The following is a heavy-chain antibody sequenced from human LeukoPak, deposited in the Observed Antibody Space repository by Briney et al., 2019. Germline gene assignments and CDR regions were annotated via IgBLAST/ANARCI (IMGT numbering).Heavy chain of an antibody. Sequence: GGSLRLSCVASGFTFSSYWMGWVRQAPGRVLEWVANIKGDGSDKYYVDSVKGRFTISRDNAKNSLYLQMNSLRAEDTAMYYCAGVIGYGWFDPWGQGTLVTVSS. J-gene: IGHJ5*02. CDR3: AGVIGYGWFDP. D-gene: IGHD5-12*01. V-gene: IGHV3-7*01. CDR1: GFTFSSYW. CDR2: IKGDGSDK.